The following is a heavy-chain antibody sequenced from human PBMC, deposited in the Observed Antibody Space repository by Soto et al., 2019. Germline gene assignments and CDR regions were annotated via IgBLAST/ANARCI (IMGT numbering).Heavy chain of an antibody. CDR1: GFTSSSYA. Sequence: QVQLVESGGGVVQPGRSLRLSCAASGFTSSSYAMHWVRQAPGKGLEWVAVISYDGSNKYYADSVKGRFTISRDNSKNTLYLQMNSLRAEDTAVYYCAREPTYYFDYWGQGTLVTVSS. J-gene: IGHJ4*02. CDR2: ISYDGSNK. CDR3: AREPTYYFDY. V-gene: IGHV3-30-3*01.